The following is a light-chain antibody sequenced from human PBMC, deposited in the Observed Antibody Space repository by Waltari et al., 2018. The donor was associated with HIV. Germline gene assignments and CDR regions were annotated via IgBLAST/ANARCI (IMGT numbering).Light chain of an antibody. V-gene: IGLV2-8*01. CDR1: SSDVGAYTY. CDR3: SSYAGSAVV. Sequence: QSALTQPPSASGSRGQSVTISCTGTSSDVGAYTYVSWYQQSPGMAPKLIIYEVNKRPSGVPDRFSGSKSGNTASLTVSGLQAEDEADFYCSSYAGSAVVFGGGTKLTVL. J-gene: IGLJ2*01. CDR2: EVN.